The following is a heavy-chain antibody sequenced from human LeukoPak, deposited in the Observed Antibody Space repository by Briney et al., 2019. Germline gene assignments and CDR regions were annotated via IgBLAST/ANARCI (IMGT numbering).Heavy chain of an antibody. D-gene: IGHD3-9*01. CDR1: GYTFTSYD. CDR2: MNPNSGNT. J-gene: IGHJ4*02. CDR3: ARGGGTFILTGYEYVDY. V-gene: IGHV1-8*01. Sequence: ASVKVSCKASGYTFTSYDIDWVRQATGQGLEWMGWMNPNSGNTGYAQKLQGRVTMTRNTSISTAYMELSSLRSEDTAVYYCARGGGTFILTGYEYVDYWGQGTLVTVSS.